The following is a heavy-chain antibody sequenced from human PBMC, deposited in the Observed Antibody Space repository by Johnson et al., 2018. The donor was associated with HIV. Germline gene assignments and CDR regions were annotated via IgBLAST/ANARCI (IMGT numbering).Heavy chain of an antibody. CDR3: AKDLVDTAMDDAFDI. Sequence: QMQLVESGGGVVQPGRSLRLSCVASGFTFSSYGMNWVRQAPGKGLEWVAVISYDGSNKYYADSVKGRFTISRDNSKNTLYLQMNSLRAEDTAVYYCAKDLVDTAMDDAFDIWGQGTMVTVSS. CDR1: GFTFSSYG. D-gene: IGHD5-18*01. V-gene: IGHV3-30*18. J-gene: IGHJ3*02. CDR2: ISYDGSNK.